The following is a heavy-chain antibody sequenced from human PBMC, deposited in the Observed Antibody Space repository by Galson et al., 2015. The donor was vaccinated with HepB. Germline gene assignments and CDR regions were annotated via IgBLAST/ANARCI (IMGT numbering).Heavy chain of an antibody. Sequence: SLRLSCAASGFTFSSYGMHWVRQAPGKGLEWVAVISYDGSNKYYADSVKGRFTISRDNSKNTLYLQMNSLRAEDTAVYYCAKEVGAPTYYYYYGMDVWGQGTTVTVSS. CDR2: ISYDGSNK. J-gene: IGHJ6*02. CDR3: AKEVGAPTYYYYYGMDV. CDR1: GFTFSSYG. V-gene: IGHV3-30*18. D-gene: IGHD1-26*01.